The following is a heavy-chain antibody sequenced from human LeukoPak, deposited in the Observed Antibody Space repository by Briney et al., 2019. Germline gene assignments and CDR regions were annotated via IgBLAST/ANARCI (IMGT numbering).Heavy chain of an antibody. CDR1: GYTFTSYA. CDR2: INTNTGNP. D-gene: IGHD1-26*01. J-gene: IGHJ3*02. V-gene: IGHV7-4-1*02. Sequence: ASVKVSCKASGYTFTSYATNWVRQAPGQGLEWMGWINTNTGNPTYAQGFTGRFVFSLDTSVSTAYLQISSLKAEDTAVYYCARVSGSYFPLDAFDIWGQGTMVTVSS. CDR3: ARVSGSYFPLDAFDI.